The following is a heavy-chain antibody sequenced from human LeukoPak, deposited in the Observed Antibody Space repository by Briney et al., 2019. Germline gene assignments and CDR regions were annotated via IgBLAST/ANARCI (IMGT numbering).Heavy chain of an antibody. V-gene: IGHV3-33*01. D-gene: IGHD2-21*01. CDR2: IWYDGSNK. J-gene: IGHJ4*02. Sequence: PGGSLRLSCAASGFTFSSYGMHWVRQAPGKGLEWVAVIWYDGSNKYYADSVKGRFTISRDNSKNTLYLQMNSLRAEDTAVYYCXXXXXXXXXXXXXXXYSYYFDYWGQGTLVTVSS. CDR3: XXXXXXXXXXXXXXXYSYYFDY. CDR1: GFTFSSYG.